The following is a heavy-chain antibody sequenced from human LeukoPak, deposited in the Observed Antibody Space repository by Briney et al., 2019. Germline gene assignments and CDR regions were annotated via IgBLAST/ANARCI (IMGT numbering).Heavy chain of an antibody. CDR1: GGSISGSSYY. J-gene: IGHJ4*02. Sequence: SSGTLSLTCTVSGGSISGSSYYWGWLRQPPGKGLEWIANAYYSGTTYYNPSLKSRVTISVDTSKNQFSLKLSSVTAADTAVYYCARQDTITPPGVDYWGQGTPVTVSS. D-gene: IGHD5-12*01. CDR3: ARQDTITPPGVDY. CDR2: AYYSGTT. V-gene: IGHV4-39*01.